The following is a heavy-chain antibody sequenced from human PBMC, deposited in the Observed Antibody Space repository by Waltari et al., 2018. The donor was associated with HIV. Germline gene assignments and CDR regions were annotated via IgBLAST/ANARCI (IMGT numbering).Heavy chain of an antibody. CDR2: INPNSGGT. D-gene: IGHD3-22*01. CDR3: ASSVMIVVVAGAFDI. Sequence: QVQLVQSGAEVKKPGASVKVSCKASGYTFTGYYMHWVRQAPGQGLEWMEWINPNSGGTNDAQKFQGRGTMTRDTSISTAYMELSRLRSDDTAVYYCASSVMIVVVAGAFDIWGQGTMVTVSS. V-gene: IGHV1-2*02. CDR1: GYTFTGYY. J-gene: IGHJ3*02.